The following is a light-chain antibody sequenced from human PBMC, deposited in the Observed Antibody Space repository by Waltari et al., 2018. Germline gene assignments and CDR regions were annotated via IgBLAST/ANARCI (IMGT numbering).Light chain of an antibody. CDR2: EVS. J-gene: IGLJ2*01. V-gene: IGLV2-8*01. Sequence: QSALTQPPSASGSPGQSVTISCTGTSSDIGYYDYVPWYQQHPGEAPKLLIDEVSERPSGVPVRFSGAKAGTTASLTVSGLQSEDEAHYYCSSYADSNPVVFGGGDQADRP. CDR1: SSDIGYYDY. CDR3: SSYADSNPVV.